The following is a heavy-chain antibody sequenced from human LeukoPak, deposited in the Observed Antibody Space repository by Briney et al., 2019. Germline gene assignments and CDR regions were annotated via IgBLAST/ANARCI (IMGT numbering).Heavy chain of an antibody. CDR1: GGSISSGSYY. Sequence: SQTLSLTCTVSGGSISSGSYYWSWIRQPAGKGLEWIGRIYTSGSTNYNPSLKSRVTISVDTSKNQFSLKLSSVTAADTAVYYCARYYNYDFDYWGQGTLVSVSS. V-gene: IGHV4-61*02. D-gene: IGHD3-10*01. J-gene: IGHJ4*02. CDR2: IYTSGST. CDR3: ARYYNYDFDY.